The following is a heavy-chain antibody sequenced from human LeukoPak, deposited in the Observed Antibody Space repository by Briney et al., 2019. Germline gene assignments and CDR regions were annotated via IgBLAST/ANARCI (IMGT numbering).Heavy chain of an antibody. CDR3: ARSGGRSATIVY. D-gene: IGHD2-15*01. J-gene: IGHJ4*02. Sequence: SETLSLTCTVSGGSVSSGNYYWSWIRQPPGKGLEWIAYIHYSGSNNYNPSLKSRVSISVDTSKNQFSLKLSSVTAADTAVYYCARSGGRSATIVYRGQGTLVTVSS. CDR2: IHYSGSN. CDR1: GGSVSSGNYY. V-gene: IGHV4-61*01.